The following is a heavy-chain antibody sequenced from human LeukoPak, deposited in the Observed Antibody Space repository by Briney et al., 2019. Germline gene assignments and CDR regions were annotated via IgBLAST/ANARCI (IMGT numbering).Heavy chain of an antibody. J-gene: IGHJ4*02. V-gene: IGHV4-31*03. CDR3: ARSVLSGHFDY. Sequence: SETLSLTCTVSGGSISSGGYYWSWIRQHPGKGLEWIGYIYYSGSTYYNPSLKSRVTISVDTSKNQFSLKLSSVTAADTAVYYCARSVLSGHFDYWGQGTLVTVSS. CDR1: GGSISSGGYY. D-gene: IGHD5/OR15-5a*01. CDR2: IYYSGST.